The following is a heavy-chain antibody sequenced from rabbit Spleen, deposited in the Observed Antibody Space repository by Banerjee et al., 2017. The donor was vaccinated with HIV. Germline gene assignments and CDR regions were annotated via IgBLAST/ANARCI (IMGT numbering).Heavy chain of an antibody. V-gene: IGHV1S40*01. CDR3: ARGAHSSYAAGMDL. CDR2: IDTGSSGFT. D-gene: IGHD8-1*01. J-gene: IGHJ6*01. Sequence: QSLEESGGDLVKPGASLTLTCTASGVSFSSSSYMCWVRQAPGKGLEWIACIDTGSSGFTYFATWAKGRFTCSKTSSTTVTLQMTRLTAADTATYFCARGAHSSYAAGMDLWGQGTLVTVS. CDR1: GVSFSSSSY.